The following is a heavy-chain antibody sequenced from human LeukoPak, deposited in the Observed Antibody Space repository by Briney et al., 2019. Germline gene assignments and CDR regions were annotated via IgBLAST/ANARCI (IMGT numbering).Heavy chain of an antibody. CDR1: GGSISSYY. CDR3: ARQPSYYDSSGYYYDAFDY. V-gene: IGHV4-59*08. J-gene: IGHJ4*02. Sequence: TSETLSLTCTVAGGSISSYYWSWIRQTPGKGLERSGYIYYGGSTNYNPSLKSRVTISVDTSKNQFSLKLSSVTAADTAVYYCARQPSYYDSSGYYYDAFDYWGQGTLVTVSS. CDR2: IYYGGST. D-gene: IGHD3-22*01.